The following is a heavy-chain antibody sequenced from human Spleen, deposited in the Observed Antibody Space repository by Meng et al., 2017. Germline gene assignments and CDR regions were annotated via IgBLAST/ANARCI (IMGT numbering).Heavy chain of an antibody. V-gene: IGHV4-39*01. D-gene: IGHD6-19*01. J-gene: IGHJ5*02. CDR2: IGHSGFT. CDR3: VRSSAWVRTGFDP. CDR1: GGSISTSGYY. Sequence: QSQLQESGPGLVKPSEALSPTCSVSGGSISTSGYYWGWIRQPPGKGLEWIGSIGHSGFTYYTPSLKSRVAVSLDTSKSQFSLMLTSVTAADTAVYYCVRSSAWVRTGFDPWGQGTLVTVSS.